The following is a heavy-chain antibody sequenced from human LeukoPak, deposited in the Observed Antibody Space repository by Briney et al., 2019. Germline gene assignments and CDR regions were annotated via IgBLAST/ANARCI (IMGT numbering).Heavy chain of an antibody. D-gene: IGHD6-19*01. CDR3: AKDRLLTGYENGYSSGWFDY. CDR2: IWYDGSNK. J-gene: IGHJ4*02. V-gene: IGHV3-30*02. Sequence: GGSLRLSCAPSGLTFNSYPMHWVRQAPGKGLEWVAVIWYDGSNKYYADSVKGRFTISRDNSKNTLYLQMNSLRAEDTAVYYCAKDRLLTGYENGYSSGWFDYWGQGTLVTVSS. CDR1: GLTFNSYP.